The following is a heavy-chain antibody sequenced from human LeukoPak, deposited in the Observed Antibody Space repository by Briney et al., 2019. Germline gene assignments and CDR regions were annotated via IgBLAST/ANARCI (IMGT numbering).Heavy chain of an antibody. V-gene: IGHV3-23*01. Sequence: GGSLRLSCAASGFTFSNHAMSWVRQAPGKGLQWVVVISGGGRTTEYEDFVKGRFTISRDNSKNTLSLQMNSLTVEDTAIYFCAKNVVVKRYIDFWGQGTLVTVSS. D-gene: IGHD2-15*01. CDR2: ISGGGRTT. CDR1: GFTFSNHA. J-gene: IGHJ4*02. CDR3: AKNVVVKRYIDF.